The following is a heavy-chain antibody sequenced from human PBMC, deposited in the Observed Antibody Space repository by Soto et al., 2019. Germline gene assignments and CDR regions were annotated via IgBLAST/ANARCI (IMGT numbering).Heavy chain of an antibody. D-gene: IGHD4-17*01. Sequence: EVQLVESGGGLVKPGGSLRLSCAASGFTFSNAWMSWVRQAPGKGLEWVGRIKSKTDGGTTDYAAPVKGRFTISGDDSKNTLYLLMNSLKTEDTAVYYCTTDGALRWPPYYFDYWGQGTLVTVSS. CDR2: IKSKTDGGTT. V-gene: IGHV3-15*01. CDR3: TTDGALRWPPYYFDY. J-gene: IGHJ4*02. CDR1: GFTFSNAW.